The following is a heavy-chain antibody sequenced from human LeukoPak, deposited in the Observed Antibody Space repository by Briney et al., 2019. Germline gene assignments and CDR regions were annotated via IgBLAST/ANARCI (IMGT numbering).Heavy chain of an antibody. V-gene: IGHV1-69*05. Sequence: SVKVSCKASGGTFSSYAISWVRQAPGQGLEWMGGIIPIFGTANYAQKFQGRVTITTDESTSTAYMELSSLRSEDTAVYYCARAGYYGSGSYYWFDPWGQGTTLTVSS. J-gene: IGHJ5*01. D-gene: IGHD3-10*01. CDR3: ARAGYYGSGSYYWFDP. CDR1: GGTFSSYA. CDR2: IIPIFGTA.